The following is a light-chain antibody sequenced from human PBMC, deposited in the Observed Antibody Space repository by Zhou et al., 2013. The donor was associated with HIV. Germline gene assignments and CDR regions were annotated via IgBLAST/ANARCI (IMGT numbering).Light chain of an antibody. V-gene: IGKV3-15*01. J-gene: IGKJ4*01. CDR3: QQYNNWPPLT. Sequence: IVMTQSPATLSVSPGESATLSCRASQSVGSNLAWYQQKTGQAPRLLIYGAFSRATGIPARFSGSGSGTEFTLTISSLQSEDFAVYYCQQYNNWPPLTFGGGTKVEIK. CDR2: GAF. CDR1: QSVGSN.